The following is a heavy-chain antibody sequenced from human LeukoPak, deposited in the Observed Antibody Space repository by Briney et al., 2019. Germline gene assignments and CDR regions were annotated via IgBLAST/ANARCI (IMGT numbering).Heavy chain of an antibody. Sequence: GGSLRLSCAASGFTFNSYAMSWVRQAPGKGLEWVSSISGSGGSTYYTDSVKGRFTISRGNSKNTLYLQMNSLRAEDTAVYYCVKDQDSGAYSRFDYWGQGTLVTVSS. CDR1: GFTFNSYA. D-gene: IGHD3-22*01. CDR3: VKDQDSGAYSRFDY. CDR2: ISGSGGST. V-gene: IGHV3-23*01. J-gene: IGHJ4*02.